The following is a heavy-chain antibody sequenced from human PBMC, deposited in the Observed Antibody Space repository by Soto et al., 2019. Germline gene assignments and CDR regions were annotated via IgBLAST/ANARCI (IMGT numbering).Heavy chain of an antibody. CDR2: TSAYNGNT. D-gene: IGHD6-13*01. J-gene: IGHJ6*02. Sequence: ASVKVSCKASGYTFXXXGISWVRQAPGQGLGWMEWTSAYNGNTNDAQKLKGRFTMTADTSTSTAYMGLRSLRSDDTAVYYCAISEPREQQLVLPAYYYYGMDVWGQGTTVTVSS. V-gene: IGHV1-18*04. CDR1: GYTFXXXG. CDR3: AISEPREQQLVLPAYYYYGMDV.